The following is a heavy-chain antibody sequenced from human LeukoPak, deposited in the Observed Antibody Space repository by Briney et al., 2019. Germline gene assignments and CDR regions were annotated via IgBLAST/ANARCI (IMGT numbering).Heavy chain of an antibody. D-gene: IGHD5-12*01. CDR1: GFTFDDYA. J-gene: IGHJ6*03. V-gene: IGHV3-43D*04. Sequence: GGSLRLSCAASGFTFDDYAMHWVRQAPGKGLEWVSLISWDGGSTYYADSVRGRFTISRDNTKNSLSLQMNSLSAEDTALYYCAKGRGLRGSYFYYMDVWGKGTTVTVSS. CDR3: AKGRGLRGSYFYYMDV. CDR2: ISWDGGST.